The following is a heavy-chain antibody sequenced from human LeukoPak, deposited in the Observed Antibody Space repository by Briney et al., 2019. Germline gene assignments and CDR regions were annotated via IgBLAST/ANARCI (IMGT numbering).Heavy chain of an antibody. D-gene: IGHD2-21*01. CDR2: IYHSGST. Sequence: SETLSLTCTVSGYSISSGYYWGWIRQPPGKGLEWIGSIYHSGSTYYNPSLKSRVTISVDTSKNQFSLKLSSVTAADTAVYYCAIRPGYYKNWFDPWGQGTLVTVSS. J-gene: IGHJ5*02. CDR1: GYSISSGYY. CDR3: AIRPGYYKNWFDP. V-gene: IGHV4-38-2*02.